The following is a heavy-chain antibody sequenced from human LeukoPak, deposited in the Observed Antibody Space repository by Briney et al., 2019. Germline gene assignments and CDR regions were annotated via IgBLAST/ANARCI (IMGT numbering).Heavy chain of an antibody. CDR3: ARVKSSRDFDY. CDR1: GFTFDDYA. Sequence: GGSLRLSCAASGFTFDDYAMHWVRQAPGKGLEWVSGISWNSGSIGYADSVKGRFTISRDNAKNSLYLQMNSLRAEDTAVYYCARVKSSRDFDYWGQGTLVTVSS. J-gene: IGHJ4*02. D-gene: IGHD3-10*01. V-gene: IGHV3-9*01. CDR2: ISWNSGSI.